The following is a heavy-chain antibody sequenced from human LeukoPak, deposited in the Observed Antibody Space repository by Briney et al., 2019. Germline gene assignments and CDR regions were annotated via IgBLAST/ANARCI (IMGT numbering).Heavy chain of an antibody. D-gene: IGHD2-2*01. V-gene: IGHV4-39*07. Sequence: SETLSLTCTVSGGSISSSSYYWGWIRQPPGKGLEWIGSIYYSGSTYYNPSLKSRVTISVDTSKNQFSLKLSSVTAADTAVYYCARPPRYCSSTSCVRRYWYFDLWGRGTLVTVSS. CDR2: IYYSGST. CDR1: GGSISSSSYY. J-gene: IGHJ2*01. CDR3: ARPPRYCSSTSCVRRYWYFDL.